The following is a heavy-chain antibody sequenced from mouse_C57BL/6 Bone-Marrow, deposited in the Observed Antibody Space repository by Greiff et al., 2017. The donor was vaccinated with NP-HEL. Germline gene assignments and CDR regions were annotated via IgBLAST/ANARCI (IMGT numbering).Heavy chain of an antibody. CDR2: INPNNGGT. J-gene: IGHJ2*01. Sequence: EVKLQQSGPELVKPGASVKISCKASGYTFTDYYMNWVKQSHGKSLEWIGDINPNNGGTSYNQKFKGKATLTVDKSSSTAYMELRSLTSEDSAVYYCASEGFDYWGQGTTLTVSS. CDR3: ASEGFDY. CDR1: GYTFTDYY. V-gene: IGHV1-26*01.